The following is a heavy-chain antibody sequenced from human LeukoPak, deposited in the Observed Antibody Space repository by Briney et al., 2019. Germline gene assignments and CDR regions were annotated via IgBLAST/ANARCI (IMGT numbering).Heavy chain of an antibody. Sequence: GGSLRLSCAASGFTFDDYAMHWVRQAPGKGLEWVSGISWNSGSIGYADSVKGRFTISRDNAKNSLYLQMNSLRAEDTALYYCAKDFHRLGGFDAFDIWGPGTMVTVSA. CDR3: AKDFHRLGGFDAFDI. D-gene: IGHD3-16*01. CDR2: ISWNSGSI. J-gene: IGHJ3*02. CDR1: GFTFDDYA. V-gene: IGHV3-9*01.